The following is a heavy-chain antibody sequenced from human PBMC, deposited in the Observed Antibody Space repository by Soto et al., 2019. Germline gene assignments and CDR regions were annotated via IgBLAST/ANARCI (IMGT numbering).Heavy chain of an antibody. V-gene: IGHV3-23*01. CDR3: AKPLCRGAAGNCYYYMDV. CDR2: ISGSGGST. CDR1: GFTFSSYA. Sequence: PGGSLRLSCAASGFTFSSYAMSWVRQAPGKGLEWVSAISGSGGSTYYADSVKGRFTISRDNSKNTLYLQMNSLRAENTAVYYWAKPLCRGAAGNCYYYMDVWGKGTTVT. D-gene: IGHD6-13*01. J-gene: IGHJ6*03.